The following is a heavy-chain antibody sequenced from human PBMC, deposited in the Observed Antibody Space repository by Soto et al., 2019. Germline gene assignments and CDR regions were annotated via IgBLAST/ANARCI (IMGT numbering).Heavy chain of an antibody. CDR1: GGSISSYY. CDR2: IYYSGST. V-gene: IGHV4-59*01. Sequence: SETLSLTCTVSGGSISSYYWSWIRQPPGKGLEWIGYIYYSGSTNYNPSLKSRVTISVDTSKNQFSLKLSSVTAADTAVYYCLRASWNYYYYGMDIWGQGTTVTVSS. CDR3: LRASWNYYYYGMDI. D-gene: IGHD1-1*01. J-gene: IGHJ6*02.